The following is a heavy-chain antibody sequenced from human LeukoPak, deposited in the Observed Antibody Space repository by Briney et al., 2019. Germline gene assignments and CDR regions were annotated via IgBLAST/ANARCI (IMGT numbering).Heavy chain of an antibody. Sequence: GASVKVSCKSSGYTFNGYYMHWVRQAPGQGLEWMGWINPNNGGTKYAQKFQGRVTMTRDTSINTAYMELSSLRFDDTAVYYCARGATAGRFSLRPTGAYYMDVWGKGTTVTVSS. D-gene: IGHD6-13*01. CDR1: GYTFNGYY. CDR3: ARGATAGRFSLRPTGAYYMDV. J-gene: IGHJ6*03. CDR2: INPNNGGT. V-gene: IGHV1-2*02.